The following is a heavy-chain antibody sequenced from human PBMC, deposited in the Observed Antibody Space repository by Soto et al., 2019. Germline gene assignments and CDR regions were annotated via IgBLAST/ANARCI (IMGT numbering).Heavy chain of an antibody. CDR1: GFTFSSYA. J-gene: IGHJ4*02. V-gene: IGHV3-23*01. CDR2: ISGGGGST. Sequence: GGSLRLSCAASGFTFSSYAMSWVRQAPGKGLEWVSLISGGGGSTSYADSVKGRFTISRDNSKNTLYLQMNSLRAEDTALYYCAKVAGYSSGWPDYWGQGTLVTVSS. CDR3: AKVAGYSSGWPDY. D-gene: IGHD6-19*01.